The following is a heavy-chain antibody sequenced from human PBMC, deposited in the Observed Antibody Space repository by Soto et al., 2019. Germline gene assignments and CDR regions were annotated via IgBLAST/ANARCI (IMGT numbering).Heavy chain of an antibody. J-gene: IGHJ4*02. D-gene: IGHD1-26*01. Sequence: GGSLRLSCTASGFIFRNYVMTWVRQAPGKGLEWVSSIIGSGGTTYYTDSVKGRFTISRDNSKNTLFLQINSLRAEDTAVYYCVKGHSESYYYFDYWGQGSLVTVSS. CDR1: GFIFRNYV. CDR2: IIGSGGTT. CDR3: VKGHSESYYYFDY. V-gene: IGHV3-23*01.